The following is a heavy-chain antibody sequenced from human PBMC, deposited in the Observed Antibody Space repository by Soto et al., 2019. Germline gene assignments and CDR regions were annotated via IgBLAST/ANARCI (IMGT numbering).Heavy chain of an antibody. CDR1: GFTFSSYA. Sequence: PGGSLRLSCAASGFTFSSYAMTWVRQAPGKGLEWVSAISGSGGSTYYADSVKGRFTISRDNSKNTLYLQMNSLRAEDTAVYYCAKYGSIAVAGTSGYFQHWGQGTLVTVSS. CDR2: ISGSGGST. CDR3: AKYGSIAVAGTSGYFQH. J-gene: IGHJ1*01. D-gene: IGHD6-19*01. V-gene: IGHV3-23*01.